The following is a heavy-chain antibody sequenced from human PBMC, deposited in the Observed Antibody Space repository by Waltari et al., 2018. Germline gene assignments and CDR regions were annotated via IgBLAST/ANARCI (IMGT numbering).Heavy chain of an antibody. J-gene: IGHJ5*02. CDR3: ARGGGGDWEWFDP. CDR1: GRSIRGFY. V-gene: IGHV4-59*07. D-gene: IGHD2-21*02. Sequence: QVQLQESGPSLLQPSDTLSLLCTVSGRSIRGFYWSWVRQPPGKGLDWIGYIYYTGSTNFNPTLKSRVTMSVDTSKNQFSLKLSSVTAADTAFYYCARGGGGDWEWFDPWGQGTLVTFSS. CDR2: IYYTGST.